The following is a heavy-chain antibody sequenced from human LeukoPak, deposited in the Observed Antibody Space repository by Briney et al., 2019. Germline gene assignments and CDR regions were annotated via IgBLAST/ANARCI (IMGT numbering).Heavy chain of an antibody. V-gene: IGHV4-39*01. D-gene: IGHD5-12*01. CDR3: ARRPLRGYSGYVPVT. CDR2: IYYSGST. Sequence: PSETLSLTCTVSGGSISSSSYYWGWIRQPPGKGLEWIGSIYYSGSTYYNPSLKSRVTISVDTSKNQFSLKLSSVTAADTAVYYCARRPLRGYSGYVPVTWGQGTLVTVSS. J-gene: IGHJ4*02. CDR1: GGSISSSSYY.